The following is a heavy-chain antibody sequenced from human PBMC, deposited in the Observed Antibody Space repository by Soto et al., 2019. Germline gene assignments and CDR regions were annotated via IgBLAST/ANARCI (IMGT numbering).Heavy chain of an antibody. Sequence: GASVKVSCKASGYTFTSYAMNWVRQAPGQGLEWMGWINTNTGNPTYAQGFTGRFVFSLDTSVSTAYLQICSLKAEGTAVYYCARDRITMVRGVKGWFDPWGQGTLVTVSS. J-gene: IGHJ5*02. D-gene: IGHD3-10*01. V-gene: IGHV7-4-1*01. CDR2: INTNTGNP. CDR3: ARDRITMVRGVKGWFDP. CDR1: GYTFTSYA.